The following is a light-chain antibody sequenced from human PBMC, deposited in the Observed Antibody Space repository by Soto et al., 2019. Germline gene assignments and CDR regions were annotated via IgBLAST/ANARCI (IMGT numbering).Light chain of an antibody. CDR2: HSS. CDR3: EQYSWTPLS. CDR1: QSVTTNY. Sequence: EIVLTQSPGTLSLSPGERATLSCRASQSVTTNYLAWYQQKSGQALKLLVYHSSRRAPCIPDRFSGSGSGTDFTLDIRGLEREEVAVDYGEQYSWTPLSFRGGTEMDIK. J-gene: IGKJ3*01. V-gene: IGKV3-20*01.